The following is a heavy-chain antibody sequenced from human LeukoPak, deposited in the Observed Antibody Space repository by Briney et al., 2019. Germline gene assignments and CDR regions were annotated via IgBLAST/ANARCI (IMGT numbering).Heavy chain of an antibody. V-gene: IGHV3-23*01. CDR1: GFSFSSHG. CDR2: ISGSGGST. J-gene: IGHJ4*02. D-gene: IGHD5-24*01. CDR3: TRVGYIDEGIDY. Sequence: GGSLRLSCAASGFSFSSHGMHWVRQAPGKGLEWVSAISGSGGSTYYADSVKGRFTISRDNAKNSLYLQMNSLRAEDTAIYYCTRVGYIDEGIDYWGQGTLVTVSS.